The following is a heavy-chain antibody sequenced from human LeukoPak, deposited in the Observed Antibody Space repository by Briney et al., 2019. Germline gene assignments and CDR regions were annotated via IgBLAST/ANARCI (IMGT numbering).Heavy chain of an antibody. V-gene: IGHV3-13*01. Sequence: GGSLRLFCAASGFSFSTSDMHWVRQATGKGLEWVSAIGTAGDTYYPDSVKGRFTISRENAENSLFLQMNSLRAGDTAVYYCARLRSAAFDIWGQGTMVTISS. D-gene: IGHD4-17*01. J-gene: IGHJ3*02. CDR1: GFSFSTSD. CDR3: ARLRSAAFDI. CDR2: IGTAGDT.